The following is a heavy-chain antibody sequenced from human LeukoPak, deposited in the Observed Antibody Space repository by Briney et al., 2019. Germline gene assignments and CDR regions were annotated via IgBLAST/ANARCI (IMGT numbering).Heavy chain of an antibody. CDR1: GYIFTNYW. J-gene: IGHJ4*02. Sequence: GESLKISCKGSGYIFTNYWIAWVRQTPGKGLEWMGIINPGDSDTRYSPSFQGQVSISVDKSINTAYLQWSSLKASDTAMYYCARHHYFGDSGPYPGHYWGQGTLVTVSS. V-gene: IGHV5-51*01. D-gene: IGHD2-21*01. CDR3: ARHHYFGDSGPYPGHY. CDR2: INPGDSDT.